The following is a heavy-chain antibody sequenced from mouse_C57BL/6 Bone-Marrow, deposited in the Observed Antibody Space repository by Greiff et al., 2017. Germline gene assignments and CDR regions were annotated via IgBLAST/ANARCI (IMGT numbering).Heavy chain of an antibody. D-gene: IGHD4-1*01. Sequence: QVQLKESGPGILQPSQTLSLTCSFSGFSLRTFGMGVGWIRQPPGKGMEWLAHIWWDDDKYYNPALKSRLTISKDTSKNQVFLKIANVDTAATSTYYCARLTSMDYWGQGTSVTVSS. CDR1: GFSLRTFGMG. V-gene: IGHV8-8*01. J-gene: IGHJ4*01. CDR3: ARLTSMDY. CDR2: IWWDDDK.